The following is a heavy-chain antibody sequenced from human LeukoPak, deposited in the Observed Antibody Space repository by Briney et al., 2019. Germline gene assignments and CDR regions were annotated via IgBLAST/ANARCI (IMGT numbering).Heavy chain of an antibody. Sequence: GGSLRLPCAASGFTVSSNYMSWVRQAPGKGLEWVSVIYSGGSTYYTDSVKGRFTISRDNSKNILYLQMNSLRAEDTAVYYCAKRNYDFWSGYYRRAENHFDYWGQGTLVTVSS. V-gene: IGHV3-53*01. CDR3: AKRNYDFWSGYYRRAENHFDY. CDR2: IYSGGST. CDR1: GFTVSSNY. J-gene: IGHJ4*02. D-gene: IGHD3-3*01.